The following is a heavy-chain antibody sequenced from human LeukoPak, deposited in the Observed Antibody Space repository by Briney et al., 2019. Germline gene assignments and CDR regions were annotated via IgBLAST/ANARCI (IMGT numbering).Heavy chain of an antibody. J-gene: IGHJ4*02. CDR2: INHSGST. CDR1: GGSFSGYY. D-gene: IGHD5-12*01. CDR3: ARTGLGYSGYSPILGVGTDY. Sequence: SETLSLTCAVYGGSFSGYYWSWIRQPPGKGLEWIGEINHSGSTNYNPSLKSRVTISVDTSKNQFSLKLSSVTAADTAVYYCARTGLGYSGYSPILGVGTDYWGQGTLVTVSS. V-gene: IGHV4-34*01.